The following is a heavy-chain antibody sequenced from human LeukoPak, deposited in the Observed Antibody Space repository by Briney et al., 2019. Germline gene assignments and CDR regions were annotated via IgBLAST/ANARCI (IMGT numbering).Heavy chain of an antibody. J-gene: IGHJ4*02. CDR1: GYTFTGYY. Sequence: ASVKVSCKTSGYTFTGYYMHWLRQAPGQGLEWMGRINPNSGGTYYAQKFRSRVTMTRDTSISTAYMELSSLRSEDTAVYFCARLYSDSSGYGSLPLDYWGQGTLVTVSS. V-gene: IGHV1-2*06. CDR3: ARLYSDSSGYGSLPLDY. CDR2: INPNSGGT. D-gene: IGHD3-22*01.